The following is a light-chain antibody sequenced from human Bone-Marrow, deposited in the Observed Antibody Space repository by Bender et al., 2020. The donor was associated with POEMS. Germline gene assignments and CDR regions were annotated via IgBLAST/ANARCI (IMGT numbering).Light chain of an antibody. CDR1: AVPTKF. J-gene: IGLJ3*02. Sequence: YELTQPPSVSVSPEQTARITCSGDAVPTKFVDWYQQKSGQAPAVVIYEDNKRPSGITERFSGSSSGTMATLTISRAQVEDEGDYYCYSLDSSDSQGVFGGGTKLTVL. V-gene: IGLV3-10*01. CDR2: EDN. CDR3: YSLDSSDSQGV.